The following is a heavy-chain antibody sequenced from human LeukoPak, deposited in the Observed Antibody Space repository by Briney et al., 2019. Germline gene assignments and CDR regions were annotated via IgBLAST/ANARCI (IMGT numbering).Heavy chain of an antibody. CDR1: GGSISSYY. Sequence: SETLSLTCTVSGGSISSYYWSWIRQPPGKGLEWIGYIYYSGSTNYNPSLKSRVTMSVDTSKNQFSLELNSVTTADTAVYYCARRGGAGGATGYWGQGTLVTVSS. J-gene: IGHJ4*02. CDR3: ARRGGAGGATGY. D-gene: IGHD1-26*01. CDR2: IYYSGST. V-gene: IGHV4-59*01.